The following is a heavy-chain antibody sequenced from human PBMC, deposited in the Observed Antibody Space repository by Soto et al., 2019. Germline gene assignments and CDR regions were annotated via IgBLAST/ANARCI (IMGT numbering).Heavy chain of an antibody. CDR1: GGSISSSSYY. D-gene: IGHD2-2*01. Sequence: SETLSLTCTVSGGSISSSSYYWGWIRQPPGKGLEWIGSIYYSGSTYYNPSLKSRVTISVDTSKNQFSLKLSSVTAADTAVYYCARAGFCSSTSCSFHFDERGQGTPVTVSS. J-gene: IGHJ4*02. V-gene: IGHV4-39*01. CDR2: IYYSGST. CDR3: ARAGFCSSTSCSFHFDE.